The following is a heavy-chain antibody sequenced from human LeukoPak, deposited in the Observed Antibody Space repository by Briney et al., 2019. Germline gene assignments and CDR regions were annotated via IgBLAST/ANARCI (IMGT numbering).Heavy chain of an antibody. Sequence: GGSLRLSCAASGFTFSSYAMSWVRQAPGKGLEWVSAISGSGGSTYYADSVKGRFTISRDNPRNTLYLQMNSLRAEDTAVYYCARASGYMIVVNYFDYWGQGTLVTVSS. CDR2: ISGSGGST. J-gene: IGHJ4*02. D-gene: IGHD3-22*01. V-gene: IGHV3-23*01. CDR1: GFTFSSYA. CDR3: ARASGYMIVVNYFDY.